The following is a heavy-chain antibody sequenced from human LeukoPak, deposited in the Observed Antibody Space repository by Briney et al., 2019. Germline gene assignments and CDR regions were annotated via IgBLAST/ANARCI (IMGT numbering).Heavy chain of an antibody. CDR2: ISAYNGNT. Sequence: ASVKVSCKASGGTFSSYAISWVRQAPGQGLEWMGWISAYNGNTNYAQKLQGRVTMTTDTSTSTAYMELRSLRSDDTAVYYCARAGNGYSSSWYYGDGDYWGQGTLVTVSS. V-gene: IGHV1-18*01. CDR1: GGTFSSYA. D-gene: IGHD6-13*01. CDR3: ARAGNGYSSSWYYGDGDY. J-gene: IGHJ4*02.